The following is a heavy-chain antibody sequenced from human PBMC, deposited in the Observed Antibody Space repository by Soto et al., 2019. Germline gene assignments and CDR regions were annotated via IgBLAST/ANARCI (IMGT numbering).Heavy chain of an antibody. D-gene: IGHD1-26*01. J-gene: IGHJ6*02. CDR2: ISAYNGNT. CDR3: ARDRTWGSYWGGYYYYGMDV. CDR1: GYTFTSYG. V-gene: IGHV1-18*04. Sequence: QVQLVQSGAEVKKPGASVKVSCKASGYTFTSYGISWVRQAPGQGLEWMGWISAYNGNTNYAQKLQGRVTMTTDTSTSTAYMEVRSLRSGDTAVYYCARDRTWGSYWGGYYYYGMDVWGQGTTVTVSS.